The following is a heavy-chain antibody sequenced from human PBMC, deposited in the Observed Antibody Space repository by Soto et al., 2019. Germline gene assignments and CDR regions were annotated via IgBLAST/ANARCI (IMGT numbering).Heavy chain of an antibody. CDR3: AREDDFWSGYNV. J-gene: IGHJ4*02. D-gene: IGHD3-3*01. V-gene: IGHV4-59*01. CDR1: CGSISSYY. CDR2: IYYSGST. Sequence: SETLSLTCTVSCGSISSYYWSWIRQPPGKGLEWIGYIYYSGSTNYNPSLKSRVTISVDTSKNQFSLKLSSVTAADTAVYYCAREDDFWSGYNVWGQGTLVTVSS.